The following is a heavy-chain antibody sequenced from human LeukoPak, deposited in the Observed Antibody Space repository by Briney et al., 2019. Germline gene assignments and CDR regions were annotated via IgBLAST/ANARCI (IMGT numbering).Heavy chain of an antibody. Sequence: ASVKVSCKASGYTLTSYGISWVRQAPGQGLEWMGWISAYNGNTNYAQKLQGRVTMTTDTSTSTAYMELRSLRSDDTAVYYCARAVITMVRGVIITGYYYYYGMDVWGQGTTVTVSS. V-gene: IGHV1-18*01. D-gene: IGHD3-10*01. J-gene: IGHJ6*02. CDR3: ARAVITMVRGVIITGYYYYYGMDV. CDR2: ISAYNGNT. CDR1: GYTLTSYG.